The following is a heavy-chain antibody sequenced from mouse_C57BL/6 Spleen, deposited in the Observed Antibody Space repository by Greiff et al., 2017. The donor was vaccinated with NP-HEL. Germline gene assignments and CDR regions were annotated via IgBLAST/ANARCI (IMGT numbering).Heavy chain of an antibody. CDR1: GFTFSDYG. V-gene: IGHV5-17*01. Sequence: EVKLVESGGGLVKPGGSLKLSCAASGFTFSDYGMHWVRQAPEKGLEWVAYISSGSSTIYYADTVKGRFTISRDNAKNTLFLQMTSLRSEDTARYYCARITTVVGYDFDYWGQGTTLTVSS. D-gene: IGHD1-1*01. J-gene: IGHJ2*01. CDR2: ISSGSSTI. CDR3: ARITTVVGYDFDY.